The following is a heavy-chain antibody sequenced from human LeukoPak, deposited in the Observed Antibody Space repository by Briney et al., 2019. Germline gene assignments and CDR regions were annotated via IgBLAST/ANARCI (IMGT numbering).Heavy chain of an antibody. J-gene: IGHJ4*02. CDR2: IYYTGST. V-gene: IGHV4-39*07. Sequence: PSETLSLTYTVSGGSISSSSYYWGWIRQPPGKGLEWIGCIYYTGSTYYNPSLKSRVTISVDTSKNQFSLKLSSVTAADTAVYYCARGRRLYYDSSMFDYWGQGTLVTVSS. CDR3: ARGRRLYYDSSMFDY. CDR1: GGSISSSSYY. D-gene: IGHD3-22*01.